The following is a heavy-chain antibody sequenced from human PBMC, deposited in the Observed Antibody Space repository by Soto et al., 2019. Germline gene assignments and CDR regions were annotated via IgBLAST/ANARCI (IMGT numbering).Heavy chain of an antibody. CDR3: ASEVVVAASWGYYYMDV. Sequence: GGSLRLSCAASGFTFSSYTMNWVRQAPGKGLEWVSYISGSSTTIYYADSVKGRFTISRDNAKNSLYLQMNSLRAADTAVYYCASEVVVAASWGYYYMDVWGKGTTVTVSS. D-gene: IGHD2-15*01. J-gene: IGHJ6*03. CDR1: GFTFSSYT. CDR2: ISGSSTTI. V-gene: IGHV3-48*01.